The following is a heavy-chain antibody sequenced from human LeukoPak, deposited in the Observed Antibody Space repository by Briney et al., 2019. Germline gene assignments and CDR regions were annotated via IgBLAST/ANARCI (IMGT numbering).Heavy chain of an antibody. D-gene: IGHD3-22*01. J-gene: IGHJ5*02. Sequence: ASVKVSCKVSGYTLTELSMHWVRQAPGKGLEWMGGFDPEDGETIYAQKFRGRVTMTEGTSTDTAYMELSSLRSEDTAVYYCATDLVSYYDSSGYYDWFDPRGQGTLVTVSS. V-gene: IGHV1-24*01. CDR2: FDPEDGET. CDR1: GYTLTELS. CDR3: ATDLVSYYDSSGYYDWFDP.